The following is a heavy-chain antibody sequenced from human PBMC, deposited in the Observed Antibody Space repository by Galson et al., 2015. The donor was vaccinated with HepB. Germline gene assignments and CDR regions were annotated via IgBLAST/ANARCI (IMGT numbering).Heavy chain of an antibody. CDR2: INGEGRGI. CDR3: ARGGLLYALDI. J-gene: IGHJ3*02. D-gene: IGHD2-15*01. CDR1: GFAFSSSW. Sequence: SLRLSCAASGFAFSSSWMHWARQAPGEGLVWVSQINGEGRGIGHADSVRGRFTISRDNAKNTLYLQMNSLRVEDTAVYYCARGGLLYALDIWGQGTMVTVSS. V-gene: IGHV3-74*01.